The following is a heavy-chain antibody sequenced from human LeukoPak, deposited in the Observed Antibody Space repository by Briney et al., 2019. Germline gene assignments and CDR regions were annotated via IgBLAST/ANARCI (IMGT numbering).Heavy chain of an antibody. V-gene: IGHV4-38-2*02. J-gene: IGHJ4*02. Sequence: SETLSLTCTVSGYSISSGYYWGLIRQPPGKGLEWIGSIYYSGSTYYNPSLKSRVTISVDTSKNQFSLKLSSVTAADTAVYYCARDYYDSSGHTPLFDYWGQGTLVTVSS. D-gene: IGHD3-22*01. CDR3: ARDYYDSSGHTPLFDY. CDR2: IYYSGST. CDR1: GYSISSGYY.